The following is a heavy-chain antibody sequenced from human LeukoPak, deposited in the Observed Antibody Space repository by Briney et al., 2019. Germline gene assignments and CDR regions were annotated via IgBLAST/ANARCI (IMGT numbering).Heavy chain of an antibody. D-gene: IGHD5-24*01. CDR2: IYNSGCT. CDR1: GGSIGSYS. Sequence: PSETLSLTRTVSGGSIGSYSSTWIRQPPGKGLEWIGYIYNSGCTNYNPSLKSRVTISVDTYKNQFSLKVSSVTAADTAVYYCARSRDGYNLDYWGQGTLVTVSS. CDR3: ARSRDGYNLDY. V-gene: IGHV4-59*01. J-gene: IGHJ4*02.